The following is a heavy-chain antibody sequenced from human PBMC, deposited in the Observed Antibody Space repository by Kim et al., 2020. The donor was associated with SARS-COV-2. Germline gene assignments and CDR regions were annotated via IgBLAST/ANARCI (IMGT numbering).Heavy chain of an antibody. J-gene: IGHJ4*02. CDR1: GFTFSSYA. CDR3: AKDPVRIDYGDYGPFDY. Sequence: GGSLRLSCAASGFTFSSYAMSWVRQAPGKGLEWVSAISGSGGSTYYADSVKGRFTISRDNSKNTLYLQMNSLRAEDTAVYYCAKDPVRIDYGDYGPFDYWGPGTLVTVSS. CDR2: ISGSGGST. V-gene: IGHV3-23*01. D-gene: IGHD4-17*01.